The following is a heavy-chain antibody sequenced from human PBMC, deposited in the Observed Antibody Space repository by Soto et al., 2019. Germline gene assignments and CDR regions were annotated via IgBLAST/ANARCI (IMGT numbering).Heavy chain of an antibody. CDR3: AREGSYSAYNFAHGIQLWSFDF. CDR2: IFSSGST. CDR1: GGSINTFY. D-gene: IGHD5-12*01. V-gene: IGHV4-4*07. J-gene: IGHJ4*02. Sequence: SETLSLTCTVSGGSINTFYWSWVRQPAGKGLEWIGRIFSSGSTSFNPSLESRVAMSVDTSKNHFSLNLSSVSAADMAVYYCAREGSYSAYNFAHGIQLWSFDFWGQGALVTVSS.